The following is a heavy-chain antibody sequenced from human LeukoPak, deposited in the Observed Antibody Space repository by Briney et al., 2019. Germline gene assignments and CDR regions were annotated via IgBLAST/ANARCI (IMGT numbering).Heavy chain of an antibody. Sequence: PGGSLRLSCAASGFTFSSYSMNWVRQAPGKGLEWVSSISSSSSYIYYADSVKGRFTISRDNAKNSLYLQMNSLRAEDTAVYYCARDNNWNSGYFDYWGQGTLVTVSS. V-gene: IGHV3-21*01. CDR3: ARDNNWNSGYFDY. J-gene: IGHJ4*02. CDR1: GFTFSSYS. D-gene: IGHD1-1*01. CDR2: ISSSSSYI.